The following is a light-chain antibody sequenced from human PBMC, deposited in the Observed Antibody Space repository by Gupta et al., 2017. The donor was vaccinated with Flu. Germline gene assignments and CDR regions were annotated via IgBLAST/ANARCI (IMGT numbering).Light chain of an antibody. CDR3: QQSYSTPHS. V-gene: IGKV1-39*01. J-gene: IGKJ2*03. CDR1: QNIDHY. CDR2: AAS. Sequence: DIHMTQSPSSLSASIRDRVTITCRASQNIDHYLNWYQQRPGKAPKLLIYAASSLQSGVPSRFSGSGSGTEFTLTISSLQPEDFATYYCQQSYSTPHSFGRGTKLDIK.